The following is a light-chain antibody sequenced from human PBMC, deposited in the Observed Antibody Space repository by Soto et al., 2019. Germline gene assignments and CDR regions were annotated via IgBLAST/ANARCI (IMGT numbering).Light chain of an antibody. CDR3: CSYAGGSSYV. Sequence: SVLAQPASVSGSPGQSITISCTGTTSDVGSYDLVSWYQQHPGEAPKLLIYGGFKRPSGVSNRFSGSKSGNTASLTISGLQAEDEADYYCCSYAGGSSYVFGTGTKV. CDR2: GGF. J-gene: IGLJ1*01. V-gene: IGLV2-23*01. CDR1: TSDVGSYDL.